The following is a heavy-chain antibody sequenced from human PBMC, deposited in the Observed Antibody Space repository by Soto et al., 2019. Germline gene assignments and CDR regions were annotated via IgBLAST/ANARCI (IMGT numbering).Heavy chain of an antibody. CDR1: GYTFTSYY. J-gene: IGHJ5*02. CDR2: INPSGGST. V-gene: IGHV1-46*01. D-gene: IGHD6-13*01. CDR3: ARDQHPNIAAADWFDP. Sequence: GASVKVSCKASGYTFTSYYMHWVRQAPGQGLEWMGIINPSGGSTSYAQKFQGRVTMTRDTSTSTVYMELSSLRSEDTAVYYCARDQHPNIAAADWFDPWGQGTLVTVSS.